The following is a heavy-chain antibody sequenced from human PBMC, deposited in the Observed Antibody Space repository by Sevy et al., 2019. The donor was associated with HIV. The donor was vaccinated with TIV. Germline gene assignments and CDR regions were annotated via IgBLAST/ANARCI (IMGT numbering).Heavy chain of an antibody. CDR3: ARDYTTRRRVLDY. CDR2: IYFTGNT. Sequence: SETLSLTCSVSGGSISSYFWTWVRQSPGKGLEWIGNIYFTGNTDYSPSLRSRVTLSLDTSKSQFSLTLKSVTAADAAIYFCARDYTTRRRVLDYWGQGTLVTVSS. CDR1: GGSISSYF. V-gene: IGHV4-59*01. D-gene: IGHD1-1*01. J-gene: IGHJ4*02.